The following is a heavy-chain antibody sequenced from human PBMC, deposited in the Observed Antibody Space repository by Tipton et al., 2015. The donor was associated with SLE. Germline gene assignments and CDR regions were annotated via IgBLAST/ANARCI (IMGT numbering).Heavy chain of an antibody. D-gene: IGHD3-10*01. CDR3: ARLLNGGPGY. V-gene: IGHV4-59*01. CDR1: AGSISTYY. CDR2: IYYSGST. J-gene: IGHJ4*02. Sequence: TLSLTCTVSAGSISTYYWSWIRQPPGKGLEWIGYIYYSGSTKYNPSLNSRVTISVDTSKDQFSLKLSSVTAADTAVYYCARLLNGGPGYWGQGTLVTVSS.